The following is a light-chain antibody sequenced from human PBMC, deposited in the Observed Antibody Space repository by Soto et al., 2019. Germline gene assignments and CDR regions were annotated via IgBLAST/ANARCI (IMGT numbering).Light chain of an antibody. CDR2: AVS. CDR1: QSISGW. Sequence: DIQMTQSPATLSASVGDRVTITCRASQSISGWLAWYQQEPGKAPKVLISAVSSLEGGVPSRFSGSGSGTEFTLTISSLRPDDFATYYCQQYVSYSPWTFGQGTKVEMK. CDR3: QQYVSYSPWT. J-gene: IGKJ1*01. V-gene: IGKV1-5*01.